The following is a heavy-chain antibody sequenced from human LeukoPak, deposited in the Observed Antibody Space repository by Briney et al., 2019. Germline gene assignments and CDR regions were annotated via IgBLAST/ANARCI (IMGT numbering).Heavy chain of an antibody. D-gene: IGHD4-17*01. CDR3: ARATSYGANDH. CDR1: GYTFTSNF. J-gene: IGHJ4*02. CDR2: INTSGGST. V-gene: IGHV1-46*01. Sequence: ASVKVSCTSSGYTFTSNFIHWVRLAPGPGLGWMGIINTSGGSTIYAQQFQGRVTMTRDTSTSTVYMELSSLRSEDTAVYYCARATSYGANDHWGQGTLVTVSS.